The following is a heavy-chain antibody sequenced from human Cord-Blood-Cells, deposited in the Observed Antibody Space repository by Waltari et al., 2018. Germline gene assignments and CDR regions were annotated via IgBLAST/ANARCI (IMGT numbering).Heavy chain of an antibody. D-gene: IGHD6-13*01. J-gene: IGHJ1*01. CDR1: GGSFSGYY. CDR2: INHSGST. CDR3: ARGLGPVAGTEYFQH. Sequence: QVQLQQWGAGLLKPSETLSLNCAVYGGSFSGYYWSWIRQTPGKGLEWIGEINHSGSTNYNPSLKSRVTISVDTSKNQFSLKLSSVTAADTAVYYCARGLGPVAGTEYFQHWGQGTLVTVSS. V-gene: IGHV4-34*01.